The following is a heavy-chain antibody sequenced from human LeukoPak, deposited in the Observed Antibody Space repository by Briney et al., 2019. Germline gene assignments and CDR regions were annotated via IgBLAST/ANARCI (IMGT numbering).Heavy chain of an antibody. CDR2: IYPHDSDT. D-gene: IGHD3-22*01. V-gene: IGHV5-51*01. Sequence: GESLKISCKGSGYSFTSYWIGWVRQMPGKGLEWMGIIYPHDSDTRYSPSFQGQVTISADKSISTAYLQWSSLKASDTAMYYCASSNWDDSSGYRNYYYGMDVWGQGTTVTVSS. J-gene: IGHJ6*02. CDR1: GYSFTSYW. CDR3: ASSNWDDSSGYRNYYYGMDV.